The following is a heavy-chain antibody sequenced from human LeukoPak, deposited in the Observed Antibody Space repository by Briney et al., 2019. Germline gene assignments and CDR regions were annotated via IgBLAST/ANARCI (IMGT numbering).Heavy chain of an antibody. CDR3: AREPDIVATCGY. CDR2: ISSSGSTI. CDR1: GFTFSSYE. V-gene: IGHV3-48*03. D-gene: IGHD5-12*01. J-gene: IGHJ4*02. Sequence: GGSLRLSCAASGFTFSSYEMNWVRQAPGKGLEWVSYISSSGSTIYYADSVKGRFTISRDNAKNSLYLQMNSLRAEDTAVYYCAREPDIVATCGYWGQGTLVIVSS.